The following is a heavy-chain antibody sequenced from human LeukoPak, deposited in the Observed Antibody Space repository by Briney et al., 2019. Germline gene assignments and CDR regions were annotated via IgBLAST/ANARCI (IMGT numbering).Heavy chain of an antibody. J-gene: IGHJ6*02. D-gene: IGHD2-2*01. CDR2: INPNSGGT. Sequence: ASVKVSCKASGYTFTGYYMHWVRQAPGQGLEWMGRINPNSGGTNYAQKFQGRVTMTRDTSISTAYMELSRLRSDDTAVYYCARDNVVPAATPEYYYYYGMDVWGQGTTVTVSS. CDR1: GYTFTGYY. V-gene: IGHV1-2*06. CDR3: ARDNVVPAATPEYYYYYGMDV.